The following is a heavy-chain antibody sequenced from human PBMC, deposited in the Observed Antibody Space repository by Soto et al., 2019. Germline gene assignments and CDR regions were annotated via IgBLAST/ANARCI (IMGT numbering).Heavy chain of an antibody. V-gene: IGHV4-39*01. D-gene: IGHD3-22*01. CDR1: GGSISSSSYY. J-gene: IGHJ6*02. CDR3: ASRLYYDSSGFEGGGMDV. Sequence: SETLSLTCTVPGGSISSSSYYWGWIRQPPGKGLEWIGSIYYSGSTYYNPSLKSRVTISVDTSKNQFSLKLSSVTAADTAVYYCASRLYYDSSGFEGGGMDVWGQGTTVTVSS. CDR2: IYYSGST.